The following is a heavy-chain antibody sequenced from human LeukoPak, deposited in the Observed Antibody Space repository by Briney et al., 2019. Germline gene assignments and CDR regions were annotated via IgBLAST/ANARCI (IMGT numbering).Heavy chain of an antibody. CDR3: ARVVAAAGPSDY. V-gene: IGHV3-7*01. Sequence: PGRSLRLSCAASGFTFSSYWMSWVRQARGKGLEWVANRKQDGSEKYYVDSVKGRFTISRDNAKNSLYLQMNSLRAEDTAVYYCARVVAAAGPSDYWGQGTLVTVSS. CDR1: GFTFSSYW. D-gene: IGHD6-13*01. CDR2: RKQDGSEK. J-gene: IGHJ4*02.